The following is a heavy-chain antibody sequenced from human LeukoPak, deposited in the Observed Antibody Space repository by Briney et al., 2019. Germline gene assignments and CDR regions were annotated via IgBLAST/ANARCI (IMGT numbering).Heavy chain of an antibody. V-gene: IGHV4-34*01. Sequence: TSETLSLTCAVYGGSFSGYYWSWIRQPPGKRLEWIGEINHSGSTNYNPSLKSRVTISVDTSKNQFSLKLSSVTAADTAVYYCQTNYGDYSRAAFDYWGQGTLVTVSS. J-gene: IGHJ4*02. CDR3: QTNYGDYSRAAFDY. CDR1: GGSFSGYY. CDR2: INHSGST. D-gene: IGHD4-17*01.